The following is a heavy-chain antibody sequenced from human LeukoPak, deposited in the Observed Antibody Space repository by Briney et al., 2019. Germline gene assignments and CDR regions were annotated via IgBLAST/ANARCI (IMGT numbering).Heavy chain of an antibody. D-gene: IGHD2-2*01. J-gene: IGHJ4*02. CDR1: GFTFSSYS. CDR3: AKDQVVVPAAPDY. V-gene: IGHV3-21*04. CDR2: ISSSSSYI. Sequence: GGSLRLSCAASGFTFSSYSMNWVRQAPGKGLEWVSSISSSSSYIYYADSVKGRFTISRDNAKNSLYLQMNSLRAEDTAVYYCAKDQVVVPAAPDYWGQGTLVTVSS.